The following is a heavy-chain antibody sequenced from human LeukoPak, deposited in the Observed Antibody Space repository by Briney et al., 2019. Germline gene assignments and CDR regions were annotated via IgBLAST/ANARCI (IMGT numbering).Heavy chain of an antibody. CDR3: ARGVEATSSNWSDP. Sequence: PSETLSLTCAVYGGSFSGYYWSWIRQPPGKGLEWIGEINHSGSTNYKPSLKSRVTMSVDTSKNQFSLKLSSVTAADTAVYYCARGVEATSSNWSDPWGQGTLVTVSS. CDR1: GGSFSGYY. V-gene: IGHV4-34*01. CDR2: INHSGST. D-gene: IGHD5-12*01. J-gene: IGHJ5*02.